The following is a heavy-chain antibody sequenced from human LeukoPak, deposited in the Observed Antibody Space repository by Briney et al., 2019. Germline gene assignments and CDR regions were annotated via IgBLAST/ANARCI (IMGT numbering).Heavy chain of an antibody. CDR1: GYNFLNFW. CDR3: ARGRGGYTGYKNFFY. Sequence: GDCLKSSCKASGYNFLNFWIAWVRQRAGKGLEFGGVIYPGDSDTTYSPSFQGQVTISVDKSIRTAYLQRSSLNASDSGIYYCARGRGGYTGYKNFFYWGQGTMVTVSS. D-gene: IGHD1-1*01. V-gene: IGHV5-51*01. CDR2: IYPGDSDT. J-gene: IGHJ4*02.